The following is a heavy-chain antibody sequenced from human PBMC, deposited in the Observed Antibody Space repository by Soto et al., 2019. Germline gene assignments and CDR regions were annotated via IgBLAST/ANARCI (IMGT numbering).Heavy chain of an antibody. CDR1: GGSINYSY. CDR3: ARVNYGDYYYGMDV. D-gene: IGHD4-17*01. CDR2: ISYAGSA. J-gene: IGHJ6*02. Sequence: PSETLSLTCTVSGGSINYSYWTWIRQPPGKGLEWIGYISYAGSANYNASLKSRLTISVDTSKNQFSLKLSSVTAADTALYYCARVNYGDYYYGMDVWGQGTTVTVS. V-gene: IGHV4-59*01.